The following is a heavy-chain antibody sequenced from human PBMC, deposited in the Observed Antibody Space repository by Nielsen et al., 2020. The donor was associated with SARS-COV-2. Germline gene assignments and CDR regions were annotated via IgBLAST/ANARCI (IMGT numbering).Heavy chain of an antibody. D-gene: IGHD3-16*01. CDR2: ISYDGSNK. CDR3: ARGSLGNYYYGMDV. Sequence: GGSLRLSCAASGFTFSSYAMHWVRQAPGKGLEWVAVISYDGSNKYYADSVKGRFTISRDNSKNTLYLQMNSLRAEDTAVYYCARGSLGNYYYGMDVWGQGTTGTVSS. J-gene: IGHJ6*02. CDR1: GFTFSSYA. V-gene: IGHV3-30-3*01.